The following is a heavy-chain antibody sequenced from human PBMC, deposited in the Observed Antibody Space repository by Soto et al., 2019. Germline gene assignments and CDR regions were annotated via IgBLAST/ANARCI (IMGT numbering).Heavy chain of an antibody. CDR3: AAAVGAQLGLYYYYYYMDV. CDR2: INAGNGNT. CDR1: GYTFTSYA. D-gene: IGHD6-6*01. J-gene: IGHJ6*03. V-gene: IGHV1-3*01. Sequence: QVQLVQSGAEVKKPGASVKVSCKASGYTFTSYAMHWVRQAPGQRLEWMGWINAGNGNTKYSQKFQGRVTITRDTSASTAYMELSSLRSEDAAVYYCAAAVGAQLGLYYYYYYMDVWGKGTTVTVSS.